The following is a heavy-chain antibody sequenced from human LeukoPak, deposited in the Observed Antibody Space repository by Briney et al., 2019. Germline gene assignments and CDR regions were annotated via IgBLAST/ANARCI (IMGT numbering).Heavy chain of an antibody. D-gene: IGHD2-15*01. J-gene: IGHJ4*02. CDR3: ARGYCSGGSCYEVDY. Sequence: SETLSLTCTVSSDSISSSSYYWGWIRQPPGKGLEWIGSIYYSGSTYYDPSLKSRVTISVDTSKNQFFLKLSSVTAADTAVYYCARGYCSGGSCYEVDYWGQGTLVTVSS. V-gene: IGHV4-39*01. CDR1: SDSISSSSYY. CDR2: IYYSGST.